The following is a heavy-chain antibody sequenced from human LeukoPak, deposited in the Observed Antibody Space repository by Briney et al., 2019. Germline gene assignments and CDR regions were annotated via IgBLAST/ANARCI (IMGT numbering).Heavy chain of an antibody. D-gene: IGHD1-26*01. CDR1: GYTFTSYD. CDR3: ARDVSGSYHFDY. J-gene: IGHJ4*02. V-gene: IGHV1-8*02. CDR2: MNPNSGNT. Sequence: ASVKVSCKTSGYTFTSYDINWVRQATGQGLEWMGWMNPNSGNTGYAQKFQGRVTMTRNTSISTAYMDLSSLTSEDTAVYYCARDVSGSYHFDYWGQGTLVTVSS.